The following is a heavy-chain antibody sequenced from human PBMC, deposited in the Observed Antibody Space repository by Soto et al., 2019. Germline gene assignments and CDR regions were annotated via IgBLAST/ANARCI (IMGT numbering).Heavy chain of an antibody. CDR1: GFTFSSYA. CDR2: ISGSGGST. Sequence: PGGSLRLSCAASGFTFSSYAMSWVRQAPGKGLEWVSAISGSGGSTYYADSVKGRFTISRDNSKNTLYLQMNSLRAEDTAVYYCAKSIVAAARSYYYYGMDVWGQGTTVTVSS. CDR3: AKSIVAAARSYYYYGMDV. V-gene: IGHV3-23*01. J-gene: IGHJ6*02. D-gene: IGHD6-13*01.